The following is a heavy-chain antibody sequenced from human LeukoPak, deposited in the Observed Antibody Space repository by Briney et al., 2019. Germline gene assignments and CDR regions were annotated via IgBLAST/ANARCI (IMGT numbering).Heavy chain of an antibody. D-gene: IGHD3-10*01. CDR2: IIPIFGTA. CDR3: ARAKYYGSGSYYKGAYYFDY. Sequence: SVKVSCRASGGTFSSYAISWVRQAPGQGLEWMGGIIPIFGTANYAQKFQGRVTITADKSTSTAYMELSSLRSEDTAVYYCARAKYYGSGSYYKGAYYFDYWGQGTLVTVSS. V-gene: IGHV1-69*06. CDR1: GGTFSSYA. J-gene: IGHJ4*02.